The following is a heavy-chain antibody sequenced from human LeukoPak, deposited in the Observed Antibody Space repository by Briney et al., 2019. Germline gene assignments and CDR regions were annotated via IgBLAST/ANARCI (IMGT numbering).Heavy chain of an antibody. CDR2: INPNSGGT. J-gene: IGHJ4*02. CDR1: GYTFTGYY. V-gene: IGHV1-2*02. Sequence: ASVTVSCKASGYTFTGYYMHWVRQAPGQGLEWMGWINPNSGGTNYAQKFQGRVTMTRDTSISTAYTELSRLRSDDTAVYYCARDFGVGDDTFDYWGQGTLVTVSS. D-gene: IGHD1-26*01. CDR3: ARDFGVGDDTFDY.